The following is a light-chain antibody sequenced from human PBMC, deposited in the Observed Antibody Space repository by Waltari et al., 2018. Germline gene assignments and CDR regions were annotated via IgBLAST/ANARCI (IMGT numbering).Light chain of an antibody. J-gene: IGLJ1*01. V-gene: IGLV2-14*03. Sequence: QSALTQPASVSGPTGQSITIYCTGNSSDIGGYNYVSWYQQHPGKAPKLFIYDVIKRPSGVSNRFSGSKSGNTASLRISGLQADDEAEYYCSSYSTNSAHVFGTGTKVTFL. CDR1: SSDIGGYNY. CDR3: SSYSTNSAHV. CDR2: DVI.